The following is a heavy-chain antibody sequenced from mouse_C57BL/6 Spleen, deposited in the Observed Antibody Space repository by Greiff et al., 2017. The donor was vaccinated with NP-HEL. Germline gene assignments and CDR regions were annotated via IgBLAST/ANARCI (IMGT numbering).Heavy chain of an antibody. D-gene: IGHD2-5*01. CDR2: INPSSGYT. V-gene: IGHV1-7*01. Sequence: QVQLKESGAELAKPGASVKLSCKASGYTFTSYWMHWVKQRPGQGLEWIGYINPSSGYTKYNQKFKDKATLTADKSSSTAYMQLSSLTYEDSAVYYCARSGSNLLYAMDYWGQGTSVTVSS. CDR3: ARSGSNLLYAMDY. J-gene: IGHJ4*01. CDR1: GYTFTSYW.